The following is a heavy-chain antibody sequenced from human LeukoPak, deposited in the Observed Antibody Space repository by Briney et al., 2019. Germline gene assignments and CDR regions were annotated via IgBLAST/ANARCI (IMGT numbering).Heavy chain of an antibody. D-gene: IGHD1-26*01. CDR1: GGSFSGYY. V-gene: IGHV4-34*01. J-gene: IGHJ3*02. Sequence: MTSETLSLTCAVYGGSFSGYYWSWIRQPPGKGLEWIGEINHSGSTNYNPSLKSRVTISVNTSKNQFSLKLSSVTAADTAVYYCARRWGLKAFDIWGQGTMVTVSS. CDR3: ARRWGLKAFDI. CDR2: INHSGST.